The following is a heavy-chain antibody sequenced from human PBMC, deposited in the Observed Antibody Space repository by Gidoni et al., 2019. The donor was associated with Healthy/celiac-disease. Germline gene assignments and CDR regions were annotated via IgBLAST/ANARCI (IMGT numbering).Heavy chain of an antibody. CDR1: GGTFSSYA. CDR2: HIPIFGTA. Sequence: QVQLVQSGAEVKKPGSSVKVSCKASGGTFSSYAISWVRQAPGQVLEWMGGHIPIFGTAHYAQKFQGRVTFTADESPSTAYMELSSLRSEDTAVYYCVGGEGILGAFDYWGQGTLVTVSS. V-gene: IGHV1-69*01. D-gene: IGHD3-16*01. J-gene: IGHJ4*02. CDR3: VGGEGILGAFDY.